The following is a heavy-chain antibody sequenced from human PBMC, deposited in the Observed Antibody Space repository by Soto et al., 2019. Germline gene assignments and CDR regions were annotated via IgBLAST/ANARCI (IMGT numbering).Heavy chain of an antibody. CDR3: AIVVRGVLYYFDY. J-gene: IGHJ4*02. CDR1: GGTFSSYA. Sequence: SVKVSCKASGGTFSSYAISWVRQAPGQGLEWMGGIIPIFGTANYAQKFQGRVTITADESTSTAYMELSSLRSEDTAVYYCAIVVRGVLYYFDYWGQGTLVTVSS. D-gene: IGHD3-10*01. V-gene: IGHV1-69*13. CDR2: IIPIFGTA.